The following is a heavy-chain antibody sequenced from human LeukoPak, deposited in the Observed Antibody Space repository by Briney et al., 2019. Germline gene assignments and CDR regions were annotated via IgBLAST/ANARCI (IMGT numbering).Heavy chain of an antibody. CDR1: GGSFSGYY. CDR3: ATSGSYRLGY. Sequence: KTSETLSLTCAVYGGSFSGYYWSWIRQPPGKGLEWIGEINHSGSTNYHPSLKSRVTISVDTSKNQFSLKLSSVTAADTAVYYCATSGSYRLGYWGQGTLVTVSS. V-gene: IGHV4-34*01. CDR2: INHSGST. D-gene: IGHD1-26*01. J-gene: IGHJ4*02.